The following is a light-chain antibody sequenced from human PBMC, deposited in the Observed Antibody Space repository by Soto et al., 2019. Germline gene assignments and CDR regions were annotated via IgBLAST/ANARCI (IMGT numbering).Light chain of an antibody. V-gene: IGLV2-23*02. CDR3: CSYAGSSTPYV. Sequence: QSVLTQPASVSGSPGQSITISCTGTSSDVGSYNLVSWYQQHPGKAPKLMIYEVSKRPSGVSNRFSGSKSGIRASLTISGLQDEDEADYYCCSYAGSSTPYVFGTGTKLTVL. CDR2: EVS. J-gene: IGLJ1*01. CDR1: SSDVGSYNL.